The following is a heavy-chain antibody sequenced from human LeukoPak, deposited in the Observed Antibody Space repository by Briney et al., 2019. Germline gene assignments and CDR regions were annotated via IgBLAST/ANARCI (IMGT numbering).Heavy chain of an antibody. Sequence: GGSLRLSCAASGFTFSSYGMHWVRQAPGKGLEWVAFIRYDGSNRYYADSVKGRFTISRDNSKNTLYLQMNSLRAEDTAVYYCAKELGVAVGNHMDVWGKGTTVTVSS. CDR3: AKELGVAVGNHMDV. CDR1: GFTFSSYG. CDR2: IRYDGSNR. D-gene: IGHD2-2*01. V-gene: IGHV3-30*02. J-gene: IGHJ6*03.